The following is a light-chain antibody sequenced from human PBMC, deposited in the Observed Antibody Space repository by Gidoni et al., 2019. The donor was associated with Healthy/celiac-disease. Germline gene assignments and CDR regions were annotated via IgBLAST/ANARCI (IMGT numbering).Light chain of an antibody. V-gene: IGKV3-11*01. CDR1: QSVSSY. Sequence: EIVLTQSPATLSLSPGERATLSCRASQSVSSYLAWYQQKPGQAPRLLIYEASNRATGLPARFSGSGSGTDFTLTISRLEPEDFAVYCCQQRSNWLTFGGGTKVEIK. CDR3: QQRSNWLT. J-gene: IGKJ4*01. CDR2: EAS.